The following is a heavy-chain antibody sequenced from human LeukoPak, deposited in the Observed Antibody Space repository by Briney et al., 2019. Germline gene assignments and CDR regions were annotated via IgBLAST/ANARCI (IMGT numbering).Heavy chain of an antibody. V-gene: IGHV1-24*01. J-gene: IGHJ3*02. D-gene: IGHD2-21*01. CDR3: AAYYCGGDCYFLDAFDI. CDR1: GYTLTELS. CDR2: FDPEDGET. Sequence: ASVKVSCKVSGYTLTELSMHWVRQAPGKGLEWMGGFDPEDGETTYAQKFQGRVTMTEDTSTDTAYMELSSLRSEDTAVYYCAAYYCGGDCYFLDAFDIWGQGTMVTVSS.